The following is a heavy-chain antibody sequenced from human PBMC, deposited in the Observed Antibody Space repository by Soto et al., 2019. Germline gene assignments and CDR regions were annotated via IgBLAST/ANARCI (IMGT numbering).Heavy chain of an antibody. CDR2: ISYDGSNK. J-gene: IGHJ5*02. CDR1: GLTFSSYG. Sequence: GGSLRLSCAASGLTFSSYGMHWVRQAPGKGLEWVAVISYDGSNKYYADSVKGRFTISRDNSKNTLYLQMNSLRAEDTAVFYCAKDLIIDYDYISSCFDPWGQGILVT. CDR3: AKDLIIDYDYISSCFDP. D-gene: IGHD5-12*01. V-gene: IGHV3-30*18.